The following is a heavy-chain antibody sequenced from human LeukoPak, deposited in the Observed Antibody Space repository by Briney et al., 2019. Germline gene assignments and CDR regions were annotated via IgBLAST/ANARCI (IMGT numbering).Heavy chain of an antibody. V-gene: IGHV3-30*18. CDR3: AKDLTYCGGDCYSV. Sequence: GGSLTLSCAASGFTFSSYGIHWVRQAPAKGLEGVAVISYDGNNKYYADSVKGRFTISRDNSKNTLYLQMSSLRAEDTAVYYCAKDLTYCGGDCYSVWGQGTVVTVSS. CDR2: ISYDGNNK. CDR1: GFTFSSYG. D-gene: IGHD2-21*02. J-gene: IGHJ4*02.